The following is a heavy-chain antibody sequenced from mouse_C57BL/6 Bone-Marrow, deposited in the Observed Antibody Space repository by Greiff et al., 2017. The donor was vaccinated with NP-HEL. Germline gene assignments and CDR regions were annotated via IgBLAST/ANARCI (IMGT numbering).Heavy chain of an antibody. V-gene: IGHV1-18*01. CDR1: GYTFTDYN. J-gene: IGHJ3*01. CDR2: INPNNGGT. D-gene: IGHD2-2*01. Sequence: EVQLQQSGPELVKPGASVKIPCKASGYTFTDYNMDWVKQSHGKSLEWIGDINPNNGGTIYNQKFKGKATLTVDKSSSTAYMELRSLTSEDTAVYYCARSWLWFAYWGQGTLVTVSA. CDR3: ARSWLWFAY.